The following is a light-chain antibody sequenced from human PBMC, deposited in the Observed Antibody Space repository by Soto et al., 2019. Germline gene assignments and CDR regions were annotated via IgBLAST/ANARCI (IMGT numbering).Light chain of an antibody. CDR2: NSN. J-gene: IGLJ3*02. CDR1: SSNIGSNS. V-gene: IGLV1-44*01. CDR3: AAWDASLNAWV. Sequence: QSVLTQSPSESGTPGQRVTISCSGSSSNIGSNSVSWFQQLPGTAPKLLISNSNQRPSGVPDRFSGSKSGTSASLAISGLQSEDEADYFCAAWDASLNAWVFGGGTKLTVL.